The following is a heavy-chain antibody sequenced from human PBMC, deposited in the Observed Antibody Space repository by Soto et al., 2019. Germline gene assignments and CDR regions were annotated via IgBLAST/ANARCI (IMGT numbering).Heavy chain of an antibody. CDR1: GFTFNNSV. Sequence: GGSLRLSCAASGFTFNNSVMSWVRQAPGKGLEWVSGISSTGGGTYYADPVKGRFTISRDNSKNTLYLQMNNLRAGDTALYYCAKGHDIVVVPTVDYWGQGTLVTVSS. J-gene: IGHJ4*02. V-gene: IGHV3-23*01. D-gene: IGHD2-15*01. CDR3: AKGHDIVVVPTVDY. CDR2: ISSTGGGT.